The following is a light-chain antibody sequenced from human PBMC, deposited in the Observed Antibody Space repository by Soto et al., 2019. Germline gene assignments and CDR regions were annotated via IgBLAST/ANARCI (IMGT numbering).Light chain of an antibody. CDR3: QHFNNWPPELT. J-gene: IGKJ4*01. Sequence: EVAMTQSPATLSVSPGERATLSCRASQSISNNLAWYQQKPGQAPRLLIFGASTRATGVPARFSGSGSGTEFILTISSLQSEDFATYYCQHFNNWPPELTFGGGTKVEIK. CDR1: QSISNN. V-gene: IGKV3-15*01. CDR2: GAS.